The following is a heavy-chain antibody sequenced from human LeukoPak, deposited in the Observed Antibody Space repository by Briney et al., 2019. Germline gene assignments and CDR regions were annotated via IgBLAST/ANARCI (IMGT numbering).Heavy chain of an antibody. D-gene: IGHD4-17*01. CDR3: AKDLSYDYGDYGGGFFYYYYGMDV. V-gene: IGHV3-30*18. J-gene: IGHJ6*04. CDR2: ISYDGSNK. Sequence: GGSLRLSCAASGFTFSSYGMHWVRQAPGKGLEWVAVISYDGSNKYYADSMKGRFTISRDNSKNTLYLQMNSLRAEDTAVYYCAKDLSYDYGDYGGGFFYYYYGMDVWGKGTTVTVSS. CDR1: GFTFSSYG.